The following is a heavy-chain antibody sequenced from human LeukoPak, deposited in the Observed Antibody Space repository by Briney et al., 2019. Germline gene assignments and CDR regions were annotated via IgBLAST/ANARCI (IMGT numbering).Heavy chain of an antibody. Sequence: PSQTLSLTCTVSGGSIDSYYWSWIRQPPGKGLEWIGYIYYTGSTQYHPSLKSRVTISLDTSKNQFSLKLTSVTAADTAVYYCARVYQSAEYYFDYWGQGNLVSVSS. D-gene: IGHD2-2*01. CDR1: GGSIDSYY. CDR3: ARVYQSAEYYFDY. V-gene: IGHV4-59*01. J-gene: IGHJ4*02. CDR2: IYYTGST.